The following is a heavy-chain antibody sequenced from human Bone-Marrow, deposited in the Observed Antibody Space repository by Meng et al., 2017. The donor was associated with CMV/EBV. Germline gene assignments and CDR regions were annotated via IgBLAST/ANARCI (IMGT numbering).Heavy chain of an antibody. CDR2: INPKSGGT. CDR1: GYTFTGYY. V-gene: IGHV1-2*02. CDR3: ARLYCDSSICYFLQVYFEMDV. D-gene: IGHD2-2*01. Sequence: ASVKVSCKASGYTFTGYYIHWVRQAPGQGLEWMGWINPKSGGTNYAQKFQGRVSMTRDTSMSTAYMEMSRLTSDDTAVYYCARLYCDSSICYFLQVYFEMDVWGQGTTVTVSS. J-gene: IGHJ6*02.